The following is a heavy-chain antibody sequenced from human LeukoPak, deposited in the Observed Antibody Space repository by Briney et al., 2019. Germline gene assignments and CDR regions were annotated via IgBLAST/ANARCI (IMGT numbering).Heavy chain of an antibody. J-gene: IGHJ4*02. V-gene: IGHV3-23*01. CDR1: GFTFSTYG. Sequence: GGSLRLSCAASGFTFSTYGMSWVRQAPGKGLEWVSAVTATGGSTYYADSVKGRFTISRDNSKNTLYLQMNSLGAADTAVYYCAKDRAGYSGARGFDCWGQGTLVTVSS. D-gene: IGHD5-12*01. CDR2: VTATGGST. CDR3: AKDRAGYSGARGFDC.